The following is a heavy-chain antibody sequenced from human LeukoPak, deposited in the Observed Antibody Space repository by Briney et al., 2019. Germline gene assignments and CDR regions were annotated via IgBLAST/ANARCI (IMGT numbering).Heavy chain of an antibody. D-gene: IGHD3-22*01. J-gene: IGHJ4*02. Sequence: GGSLRLSCAASGFTVSSYYMSWVRQAPGKGLEWVSVIYSGGSTYCADSVKGRFTISRDNSKNTLYLKMSSLRAEDTAVYYCARENFDSSGYYSYYFDFWGQGTLVTVSS. CDR1: GFTVSSYY. CDR2: IYSGGST. V-gene: IGHV3-53*01. CDR3: ARENFDSSGYYSYYFDF.